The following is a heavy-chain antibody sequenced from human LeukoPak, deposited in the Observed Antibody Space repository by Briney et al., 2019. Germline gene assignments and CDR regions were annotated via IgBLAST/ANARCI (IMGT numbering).Heavy chain of an antibody. CDR3: ASHRGSGPTLFQH. CDR2: ISYSGST. J-gene: IGHJ1*01. Sequence: IGYISYSGSTNYNPSLKSRVTISVDTSKNQFSLKLSSVTAADTAVYYCASHRGSGPTLFQHWGQGTLVTVSS. D-gene: IGHD6-19*01. V-gene: IGHV4-59*08.